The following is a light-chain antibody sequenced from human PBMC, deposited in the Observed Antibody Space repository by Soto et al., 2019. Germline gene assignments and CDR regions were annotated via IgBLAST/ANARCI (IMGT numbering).Light chain of an antibody. V-gene: IGKV3-20*01. CDR1: QSVSNNY. CDR2: GAS. CDR3: QQYGFSPIS. J-gene: IGKJ5*01. Sequence: EIVLTQSPGTLSLSPGERATLSCRASQSVSNNYLAWYQQKPGQAPRLLIYGASNRATGIPDRFSGSGSGPEYTLTITRLEPEDFAVYSCQQYGFSPISFGQGTRLELK.